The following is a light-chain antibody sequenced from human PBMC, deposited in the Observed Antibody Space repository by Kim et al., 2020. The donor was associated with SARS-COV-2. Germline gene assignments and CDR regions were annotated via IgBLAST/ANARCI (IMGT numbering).Light chain of an antibody. CDR3: QESYSSLYT. Sequence: ASVGDRVTITCRASQSIRNYLNWYQQQPGKAPPKLLFYAESRLQSVVPSRFSGSGSATDFTLTISSLQPEDFTTYYCQESYSSLYTFGQGTKLEI. CDR1: QSIRNY. V-gene: IGKV1-39*01. CDR2: AES. J-gene: IGKJ2*01.